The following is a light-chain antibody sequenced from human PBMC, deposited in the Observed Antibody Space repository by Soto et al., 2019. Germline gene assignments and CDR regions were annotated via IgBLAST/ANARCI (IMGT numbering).Light chain of an antibody. CDR1: SSDVGGYDY. Sequence: QSSLPQPASVSGSPGQSITISCTGTSSDVGGYDYVSWYQQHPGTAPRLIIFEVTNRPSGVSNRFSGSKSGNTASLTISGLQAEDEADYYCTSYTSSSTQVFGPGTKVTVL. V-gene: IGLV2-14*01. J-gene: IGLJ1*01. CDR3: TSYTSSSTQV. CDR2: EVT.